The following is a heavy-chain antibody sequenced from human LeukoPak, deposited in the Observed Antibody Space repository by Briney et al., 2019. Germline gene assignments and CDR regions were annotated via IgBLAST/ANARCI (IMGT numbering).Heavy chain of an antibody. J-gene: IGHJ6*02. CDR3: ARGSGTITMVRGVFYGMDV. Sequence: ASVKVSCKASGYTFTNYAVHWVRQAPGQRLEWMGWINAGNGKTNYSQKFQVRVTLTRDTSASTVYMELSSLRSEDTAVYYCARGSGTITMVRGVFYGMDVWGQGTTVTVSS. CDR2: INAGNGKT. V-gene: IGHV1-3*01. D-gene: IGHD3-10*01. CDR1: GYTFTNYA.